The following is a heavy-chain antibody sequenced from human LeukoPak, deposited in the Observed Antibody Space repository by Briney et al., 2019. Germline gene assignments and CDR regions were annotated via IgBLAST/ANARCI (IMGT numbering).Heavy chain of an antibody. CDR3: ARGVTFAVASLRLGELSSYYFDY. D-gene: IGHD3-16*02. CDR2: INHSGST. CDR1: GGSFSGYY. V-gene: IGHV4-34*01. J-gene: IGHJ4*02. Sequence: SETLSLTCAVYGGSFSGYYWSWIRQPPGKGLEWIGEINHSGSTNYNPSLKSRVTISVDTSKNQFSLKLNSVTAADTAVYYCARGVTFAVASLRLGELSSYYFDYWGQGTLVIVSS.